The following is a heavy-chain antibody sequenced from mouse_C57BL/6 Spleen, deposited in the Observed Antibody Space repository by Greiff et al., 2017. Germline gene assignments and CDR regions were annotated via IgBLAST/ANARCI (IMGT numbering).Heavy chain of an antibody. V-gene: IGHV7-3*01. CDR2: IRNKANGYTT. CDR1: GFTFTDYY. Sequence: DVKLVESGGGLVQPGGSLSLSCAASGFTFTDYYMSWVRQPPGKALEWLGFIRNKANGYTTEYSASVKGRFTISRDNSQSILYLQMKALRAEDSATYYCARSAQATRYYFDYWGQGTTLTVSS. D-gene: IGHD3-2*02. CDR3: ARSAQATRYYFDY. J-gene: IGHJ2*01.